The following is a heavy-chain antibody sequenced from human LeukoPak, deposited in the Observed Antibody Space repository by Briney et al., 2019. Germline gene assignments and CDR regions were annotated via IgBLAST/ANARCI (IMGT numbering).Heavy chain of an antibody. CDR3: ARDTYYGSGSYYRYTFDS. Sequence: EGSLRLSCAASGFSVSKNYMSWVRQAPGKGLEWVSVIYGAGKTHYADSVKGRFNISRDNSKNTLYLQMNSLRAEDTAVYYCARDTYYGSGSYYRYTFDSWGQGTMVTVSS. V-gene: IGHV3-53*01. CDR1: GFSVSKNY. J-gene: IGHJ4*02. CDR2: IYGAGKT. D-gene: IGHD3-10*01.